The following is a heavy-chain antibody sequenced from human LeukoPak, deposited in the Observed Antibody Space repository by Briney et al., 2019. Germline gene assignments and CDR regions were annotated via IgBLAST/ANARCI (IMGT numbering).Heavy chain of an antibody. CDR2: IVQSGRT. CDR1: GASFSGYY. D-gene: IGHD2-8*01. J-gene: IGHJ4*02. Sequence: PSETLSLTCTVYGASFSGYYWTWIRQPPGKGLEWIGEIVQSGRTNYSPSLESRLTLSVDTSKNQFSLKLSSVTAADTAVYYCARGSVLMGYASFDYWGQGALVTVSS. CDR3: ARGSVLMGYASFDY. V-gene: IGHV4-34*12.